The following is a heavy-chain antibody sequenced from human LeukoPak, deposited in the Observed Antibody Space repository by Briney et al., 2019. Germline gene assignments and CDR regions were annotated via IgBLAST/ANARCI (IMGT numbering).Heavy chain of an antibody. CDR2: IYHSGSI. V-gene: IGHV4-38-2*01. D-gene: IGHD1-26*01. J-gene: IGHJ4*02. CDR3: ARADSGSHSHFDY. Sequence: SETLSLTCAVSGHSISNGYYWGWIRQAPGKRLEWIATIYHSGSIYYNPSLMSRFTISIDTSKNQFSLKVTSVTAADTARYYCARADSGSHSHFDYWGQGMLVTVSS. CDR1: GHSISNGYY.